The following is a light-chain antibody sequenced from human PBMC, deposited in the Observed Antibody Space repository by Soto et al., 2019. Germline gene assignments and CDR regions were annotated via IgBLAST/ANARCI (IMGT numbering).Light chain of an antibody. Sequence: QTVVTQEPSFSVSPGRTVTLTCGLSSGSVSTSYYPSWYQQTPGQAPRTLIYSTNTRSSGVPDRFSGSILGNKAALTITGAQADDEFDYYCVLYMGSGVWVFDGGTKVTVL. CDR1: SGSVSTSYY. V-gene: IGLV8-61*01. J-gene: IGLJ3*02. CDR2: STN. CDR3: VLYMGSGVWV.